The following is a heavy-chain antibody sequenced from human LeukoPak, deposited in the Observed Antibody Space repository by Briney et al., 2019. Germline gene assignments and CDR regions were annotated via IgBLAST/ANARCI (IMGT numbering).Heavy chain of an antibody. CDR2: IYNRGNT. V-gene: IGHV4-59*01. CDR1: GGSISAYS. D-gene: IGHD2-15*01. J-gene: IGHJ2*01. CDR3: ARTAALRLQWYFDL. Sequence: PSETLSLTCTVSGGSISAYSWSWVRQPPGKGLEWVGYIYNRGNTNYNPSLKTRVPISADTSRNHFSLKLSSVTAADTAVYYCARTAALRLQWYFDLWGRGTLVSVSS.